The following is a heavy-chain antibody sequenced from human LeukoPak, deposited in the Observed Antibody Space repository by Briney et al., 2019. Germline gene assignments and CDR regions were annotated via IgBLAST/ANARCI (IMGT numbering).Heavy chain of an antibody. Sequence: PSETLSLTCTVSGGSFSSYYWSWIRQPPGKGLEWIGYIYHSGSTDYNPSLKSQVTISVDTSKSQFSLKLTSVTAADTAVYYCATLTTVVTAYYFDYWGQGTLVTVSS. CDR2: IYHSGST. J-gene: IGHJ4*02. V-gene: IGHV4-4*09. D-gene: IGHD4-23*01. CDR1: GGSFSSYY. CDR3: ATLTTVVTAYYFDY.